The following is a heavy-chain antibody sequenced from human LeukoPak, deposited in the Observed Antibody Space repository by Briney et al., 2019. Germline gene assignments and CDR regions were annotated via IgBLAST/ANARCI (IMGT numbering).Heavy chain of an antibody. J-gene: IGHJ4*02. CDR2: ISAYNGDT. Sequence: ASVKVSCKASGYTFISYAISWVRQAPGQGLEWMGWISAYNGDTNYARNLQGRVTMTTDTSTNTAYMELRSLRSDDTAVYYCAKFRSLGYCSGGSCYTYSDYWGQGTLVTVSS. CDR1: GYTFISYA. CDR3: AKFRSLGYCSGGSCYTYSDY. V-gene: IGHV1-18*01. D-gene: IGHD2-15*01.